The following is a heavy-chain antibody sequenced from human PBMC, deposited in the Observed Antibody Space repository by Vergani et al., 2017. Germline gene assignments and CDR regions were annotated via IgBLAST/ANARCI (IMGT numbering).Heavy chain of an antibody. CDR3: ARNNTYGMDV. V-gene: IGHV4-39*07. CDR1: GGSISSSSYY. CDR2: IYYSGST. D-gene: IGHD1/OR15-1a*01. Sequence: QLQLQESGPGLVKPSETLSHTCTVSGGSISSSSYYWGWIRQPPGKGLEWIGYIYYSGSTYYNPSLKSRVTRSVDTSKNQFSLKLSSVTAADTAVYYCARNNTYGMDVWGQGTTVTVSS. J-gene: IGHJ6*02.